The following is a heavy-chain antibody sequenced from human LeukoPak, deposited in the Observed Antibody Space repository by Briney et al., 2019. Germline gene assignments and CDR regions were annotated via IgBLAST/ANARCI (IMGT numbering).Heavy chain of an antibody. Sequence: GGSQRLSCAASGFTFSSYAMHWVRQAPGKGLERVAVISYDGSNKYYADSVKGRFTISRDNSKNTLYLQMNSLRAEDTAVYYCAREGGGYSYGLDYWGQGTLVTVSS. D-gene: IGHD5-18*01. J-gene: IGHJ4*02. CDR3: AREGGGYSYGLDY. CDR2: ISYDGSNK. V-gene: IGHV3-30-3*01. CDR1: GFTFSSYA.